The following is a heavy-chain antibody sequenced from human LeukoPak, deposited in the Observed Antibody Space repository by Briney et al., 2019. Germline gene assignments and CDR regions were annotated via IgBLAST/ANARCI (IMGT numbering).Heavy chain of an antibody. J-gene: IGHJ4*02. CDR1: GYTFTGYY. Sequence: GASVKVSCKASGYTFTGYYMHWVRQAPGQGLEWMGWINPNSGGTNYAQKYQGRVTMTRDTSISTAYMELSRLRSDDTAVYYCARPGGYSGSSRAFDYWGQGTLVTVSS. CDR2: INPNSGGT. V-gene: IGHV1-2*02. D-gene: IGHD1-26*01. CDR3: ARPGGYSGSSRAFDY.